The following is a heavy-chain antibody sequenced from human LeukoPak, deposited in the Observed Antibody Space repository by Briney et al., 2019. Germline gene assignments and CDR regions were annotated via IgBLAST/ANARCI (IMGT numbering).Heavy chain of an antibody. CDR3: ARGGGFSSSRFDY. CDR2: ISGSGGST. Sequence: GGSLRLSCAASGFTFSSYAMSWVRQAPGKGLEWVSAISGSGGSTYYADSVKGRFTISRDNSKNTLYLQMNSLRAEDTAVYYCARGGGFSSSRFDYWGQGTLVTVSS. D-gene: IGHD6-13*01. V-gene: IGHV3-23*01. J-gene: IGHJ4*02. CDR1: GFTFSSYA.